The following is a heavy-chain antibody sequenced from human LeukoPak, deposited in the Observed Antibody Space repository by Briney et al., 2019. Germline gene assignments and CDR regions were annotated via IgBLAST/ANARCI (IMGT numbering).Heavy chain of an antibody. CDR1: AGSICNSY. Sequence: SETLSLTCAVSAGSICNSYCSWARQPPGKGLEFIGYISTGGDINYSPSLRSRATMSMNPSNNQLSLTLTSVTTADTAVYFCVRGPGRGYDLEPWGQGSLVTVSS. CDR3: VRGPGRGYDLEP. CDR2: ISTGGDI. D-gene: IGHD3-22*01. J-gene: IGHJ5*02. V-gene: IGHV4-4*08.